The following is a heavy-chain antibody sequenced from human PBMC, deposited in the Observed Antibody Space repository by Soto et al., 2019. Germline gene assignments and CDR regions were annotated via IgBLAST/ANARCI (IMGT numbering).Heavy chain of an antibody. CDR1: GFTFSSYS. V-gene: IGHV3-21*01. CDR2: ISSSSSYI. D-gene: IGHD3-16*01. CDR3: ARDIGYYDYIWGSYRGAFDI. J-gene: IGHJ3*02. Sequence: EVQLVESGGGLVKPGGSLRLSCAASGFTFSSYSMNWVRQAPGKGLEWVSSISSSSSYIYYADSVKGRFTISRDNAKNSLYLQMNSLRAEDTAVYYCARDIGYYDYIWGSYRGAFDIWGQGTMVTVSS.